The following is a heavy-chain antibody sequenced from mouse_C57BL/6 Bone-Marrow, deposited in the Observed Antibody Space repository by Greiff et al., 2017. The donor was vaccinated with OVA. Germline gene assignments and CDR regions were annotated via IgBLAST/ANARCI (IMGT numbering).Heavy chain of an antibody. Sequence: EVQGVESGGDLVKPGGSLKLSCAASGFTFSSYGMSWVRQTPDKRLEWVAPISSGGSYTYYPDSVKGRFTISRDNAKNTLYLQMSSLKSEDTAMYYCAKTGEWLRRGDFDYWGQGTTLTVSS. J-gene: IGHJ2*01. CDR1: GFTFSSYG. V-gene: IGHV5-6*01. CDR3: AKTGEWLRRGDFDY. D-gene: IGHD2-2*01. CDR2: ISSGGSYT.